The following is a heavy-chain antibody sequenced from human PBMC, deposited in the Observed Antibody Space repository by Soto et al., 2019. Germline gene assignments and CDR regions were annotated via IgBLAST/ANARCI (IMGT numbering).Heavy chain of an antibody. CDR2: ISSSSSYI. J-gene: IGHJ5*02. CDR1: GFTFSSYS. D-gene: IGHD1-26*01. CDR3: ERPLYSGSYQSIP. V-gene: IGHV3-21*01. Sequence: PXESLSLTCAASGFTFSSYSMNWVRQAPGKGLEWVSSISSSSSYIYYADSVKGRFTISRDNAKNSLYLQMNSLRAEDTAVYYCERPLYSGSYQSIPWGQGTLVTVSS.